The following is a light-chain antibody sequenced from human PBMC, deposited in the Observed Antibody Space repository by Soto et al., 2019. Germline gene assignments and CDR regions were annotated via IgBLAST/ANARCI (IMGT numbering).Light chain of an antibody. Sequence: EVVLTQSPGTLSLSPGERATLSCRASQSIARTYLAWYQQKPGHARRLLIYDISTRATVIPDRFSASGCGTDFTLTSSGLETEYVAVYYCQQYGYSPSTFGQGTRLEIK. CDR1: QSIARTY. J-gene: IGKJ5*01. CDR2: DIS. CDR3: QQYGYSPST. V-gene: IGKV3-20*01.